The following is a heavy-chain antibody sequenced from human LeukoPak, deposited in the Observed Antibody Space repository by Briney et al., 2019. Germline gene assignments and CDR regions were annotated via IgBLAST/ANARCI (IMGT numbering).Heavy chain of an antibody. Sequence: GGSLRLSCAASGFTLSSYAMSWVRQGPGKGLEWVSAISVSGNTYHADSVKGRFTISRDNSKNTLYLQMNSLTSADTAVYYCAKVKTDILIPDSWGQGTLVTVSS. CDR3: AKVKTDILIPDS. CDR1: GFTLSSYA. V-gene: IGHV3-23*01. D-gene: IGHD2-21*02. CDR2: ISVSGNT. J-gene: IGHJ4*02.